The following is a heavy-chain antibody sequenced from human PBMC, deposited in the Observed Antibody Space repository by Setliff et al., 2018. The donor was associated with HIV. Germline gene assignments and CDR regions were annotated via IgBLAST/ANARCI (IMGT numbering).Heavy chain of an antibody. D-gene: IGHD3-10*02. V-gene: IGHV1-46*01. CDR1: GYTFTTYY. J-gene: IGHJ4*02. Sequence: GASVKVSCKASGYTFTTYYIHWVRQAPGQEREWMGMLNPSGGVTNYAQKFQGRVTMTRDTSTSTVYMELSSLRSEDTAMYYGARAFMSARVWFDYWCPGTLVTVSS. CDR3: ARAFMSARVWFDY. CDR2: LNPSGGVT.